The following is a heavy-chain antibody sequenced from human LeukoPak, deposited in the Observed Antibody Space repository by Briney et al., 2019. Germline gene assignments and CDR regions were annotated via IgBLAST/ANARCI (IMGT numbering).Heavy chain of an antibody. CDR3: ARDRDVDDFDS. D-gene: IGHD2-15*01. CDR1: GGSISSYY. CDR2: IYTSGST. J-gene: IGHJ4*01. Sequence: SETLSLTCTVSGGSISSYYWSWIRQPAGKGLEWIGRIYTSGSTNYNPSLKSRVTISVDTSKNRLSLNLKSVTAADTAVYYCARDRDVDDFDSWGHGTLVTVSS. V-gene: IGHV4-4*07.